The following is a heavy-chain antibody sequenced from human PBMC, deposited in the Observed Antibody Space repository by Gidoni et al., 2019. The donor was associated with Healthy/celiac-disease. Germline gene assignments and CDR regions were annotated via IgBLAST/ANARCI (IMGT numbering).Heavy chain of an antibody. J-gene: IGHJ4*02. D-gene: IGHD3-3*01. Sequence: EVQLVESGGGLVKPGGSLRLSCEASGFTFSTDWMNGVSQAPGKGLGWVGRIKSKTDGGTTDYAEPVKGRFTISRDDSKNTLYLQMNSLKTEDTAVYYCTTGDLWSGFDYWGQGTLVTVSS. CDR3: TTGDLWSGFDY. CDR1: GFTFSTDW. CDR2: IKSKTDGGTT. V-gene: IGHV3-15*07.